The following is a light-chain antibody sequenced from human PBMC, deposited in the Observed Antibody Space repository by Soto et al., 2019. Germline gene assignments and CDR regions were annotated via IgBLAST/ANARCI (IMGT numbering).Light chain of an antibody. CDR3: GTWDSDLSAGGV. V-gene: IGLV1-51*01. CDR2: DNN. CDR1: SSNIGNNF. J-gene: IGLJ2*01. Sequence: QSVLTQPPSVSAAPGQTGTISCSGGSSNIGNNFVAWYQQFPGTAPRPLIYDNNKRPSGIPDRFSGSKSGTSATLGITGLQAGDEADYYCGTWDSDLSAGGVFGGGTKLTVL.